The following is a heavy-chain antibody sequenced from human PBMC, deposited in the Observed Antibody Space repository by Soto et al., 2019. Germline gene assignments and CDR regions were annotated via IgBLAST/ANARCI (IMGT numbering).Heavy chain of an antibody. CDR1: EYTFTSYT. Sequence: QVQVLQSGAEVKKPGASVKVSCKASEYTFTSYTMHWVRQAPGQRLEWMGWINGGNGNTKYSQKFQGRVTITRDTSASTAYMELSSPRSDDTAVYYCARELQGLYYFDYWGQGTLGTVSS. J-gene: IGHJ4*02. CDR3: ARELQGLYYFDY. V-gene: IGHV1-3*01. CDR2: INGGNGNT. D-gene: IGHD4-4*01.